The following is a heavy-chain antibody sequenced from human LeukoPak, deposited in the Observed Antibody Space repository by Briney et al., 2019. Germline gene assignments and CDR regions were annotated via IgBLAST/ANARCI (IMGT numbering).Heavy chain of an antibody. D-gene: IGHD6-13*01. CDR3: ARVYSSTSGKGMDV. Sequence: PGESLRLSCAASGFTFSSYWMGWVRQAPGKGLEWVSYISSGGSTKYYADSVRGRFTISRDNAKNSLYLQMNSLRVEDTAVYYCARVYSSTSGKGMDVWGQGTTVTVSS. CDR2: ISSGGSTK. V-gene: IGHV3-48*04. CDR1: GFTFSSYW. J-gene: IGHJ6*02.